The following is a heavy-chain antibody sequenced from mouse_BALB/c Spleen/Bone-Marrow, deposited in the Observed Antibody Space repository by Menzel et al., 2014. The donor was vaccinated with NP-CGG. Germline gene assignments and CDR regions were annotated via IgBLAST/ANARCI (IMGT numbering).Heavy chain of an antibody. V-gene: IGHV5-9-3*01. J-gene: IGHJ3*01. D-gene: IGHD1-1*01. CDR3: ARQGGYGSKFAWFAY. CDR2: ISSGGTYT. CDR1: GFTFSSYA. Sequence: EVKLVESGGGLVKPGGSLKLSCAASGFTFSSYAMSWVRQTPEKRLEGVATISSGGTYTYYPDSVTGRFTISRDNAKNTLYLQMSSLRSEDTAMYYCARQGGYGSKFAWFAYWGQGTLVTVSA.